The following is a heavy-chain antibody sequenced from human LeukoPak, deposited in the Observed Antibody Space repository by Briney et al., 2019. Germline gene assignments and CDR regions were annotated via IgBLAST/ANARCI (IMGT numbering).Heavy chain of an antibody. V-gene: IGHV1-2*02. CDR1: GYTFTGYY. J-gene: IGHJ4*02. CDR3: ARGNRATYYDILTGYYATYYFDY. Sequence: GASVKVSCKASGYTFTGYYMHWVRQAPGQGLEWIGWINPNSGGTNYAQKFQGRVTMTRDTSISTAYMELSRLRSDDTAVYYCARGNRATYYDILTGYYATYYFDYWGQGTLVTVSS. CDR2: INPNSGGT. D-gene: IGHD3-9*01.